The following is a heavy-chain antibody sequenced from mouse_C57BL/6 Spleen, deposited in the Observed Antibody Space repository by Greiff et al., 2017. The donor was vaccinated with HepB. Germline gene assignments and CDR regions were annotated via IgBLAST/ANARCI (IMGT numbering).Heavy chain of an antibody. V-gene: IGHV1-80*01. J-gene: IGHJ1*03. CDR1: GYAFSSYW. CDR3: ARYDYDGYWYFDV. CDR2: IYPGDGDT. D-gene: IGHD2-4*01. Sequence: VQLQQSGAELVKPGASVKISCKASGYAFSSYWMNWVKQRPGKGLEWIGQIYPGDGDTNYNGKFKGKATLTADKSSSTAYMQLSSLTSEDSAVYFCARYDYDGYWYFDVWGTGTTVTVSS.